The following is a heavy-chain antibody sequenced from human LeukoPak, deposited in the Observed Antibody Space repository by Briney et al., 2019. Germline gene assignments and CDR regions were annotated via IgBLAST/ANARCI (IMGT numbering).Heavy chain of an antibody. Sequence: PGGSLRLSCAASGFTFSSYWMSWVRQAPGKGLEWVANIKQDGSEKYYVDSVKGRFTISRDNAKNSLYLHMDSLRADDTAVYYCVRNYGVGYYYGMDVWGQGTMVTVSS. V-gene: IGHV3-7*01. J-gene: IGHJ6*02. CDR1: GFTFSSYW. CDR2: IKQDGSEK. D-gene: IGHD4-17*01. CDR3: VRNYGVGYYYGMDV.